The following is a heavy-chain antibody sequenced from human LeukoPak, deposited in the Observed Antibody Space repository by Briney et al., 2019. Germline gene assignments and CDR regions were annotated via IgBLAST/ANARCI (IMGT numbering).Heavy chain of an antibody. D-gene: IGHD3-3*01. CDR3: ARVGWSGYYREDNWFDP. V-gene: IGHV1-2*02. CDR2: INPNSGGT. CDR1: GYTFTGYY. Sequence: ASVKVSCKASGYTFTGYYMHWVRQAPGQGLEWMGWINPNSGGTNYAQKFQGRVTMTRDTSISTAYMELSRLRSDDTAVYYCARVGWSGYYREDNWFDPWGQGTLVTVSS. J-gene: IGHJ5*02.